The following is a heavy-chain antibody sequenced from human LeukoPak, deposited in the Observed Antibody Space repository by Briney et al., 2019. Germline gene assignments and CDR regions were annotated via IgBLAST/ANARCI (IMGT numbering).Heavy chain of an antibody. V-gene: IGHV7-4-1*02. Sequence: GSSVKVSCKASGYTFTSYAMNWVRQAAGQGLEWMGWINTNTGNPTYAQGFTGRFVFSLDTSVSTTYLQISSLKAEDTAVYCCARDQGYYYDSSGYYEYFDYWGQGTLVTVSS. CDR3: ARDQGYYYDSSGYYEYFDY. CDR2: INTNTGNP. CDR1: GYTFTSYA. J-gene: IGHJ4*02. D-gene: IGHD3-22*01.